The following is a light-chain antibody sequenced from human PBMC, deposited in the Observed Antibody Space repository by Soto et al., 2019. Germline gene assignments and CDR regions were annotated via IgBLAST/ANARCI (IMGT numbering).Light chain of an antibody. CDR1: SSDVGSYNY. CDR2: DVS. V-gene: IGLV2-14*01. J-gene: IGLJ2*01. CDR3: SSYTTSSTLV. Sequence: QSVLTQPASVSGSPGQSITISCTGTSSDVGSYNYVSWYQQHPGKAPKLMIYDVSSRPSGVSNRFSGSKSGNTASLTISGLQAEDEADYYCSSYTTSSTLVIGGGTKLTVL.